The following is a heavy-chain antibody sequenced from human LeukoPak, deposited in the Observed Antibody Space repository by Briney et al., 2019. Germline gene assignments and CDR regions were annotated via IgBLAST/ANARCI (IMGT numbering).Heavy chain of an antibody. CDR2: IFYSGST. J-gene: IGHJ4*02. Sequence: SETLSLTCTVSGGSISASNYYWGWIRQPPGKGLEWIGNIFYSGSTNYNPSLKSRVTISVDTSKNQFSLKLSSVTAADTAVYYCATLRRFGDPRPFDYWGQGTLVTVSS. CDR3: ATLRRFGDPRPFDY. V-gene: IGHV4-39*07. D-gene: IGHD3-10*01. CDR1: GGSISASNYY.